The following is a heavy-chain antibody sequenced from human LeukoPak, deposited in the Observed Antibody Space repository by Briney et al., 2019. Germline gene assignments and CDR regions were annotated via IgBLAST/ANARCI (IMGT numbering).Heavy chain of an antibody. CDR2: IYYSGST. D-gene: IGHD3-9*01. J-gene: IGHJ4*02. CDR1: GGSISSSSYY. CDR3: ARRVVITPRTIAAFDY. V-gene: IGHV4-39*01. Sequence: SETLSLTCTVSGGSISSSSYYWGWIRQPPGEGLEWIGSIYYSGSTYYNPSLKSRVTISVDTSKNQFSLKLSSVTAADTAVYYCARRVVITPRTIAAFDYWGQGTLVTVSS.